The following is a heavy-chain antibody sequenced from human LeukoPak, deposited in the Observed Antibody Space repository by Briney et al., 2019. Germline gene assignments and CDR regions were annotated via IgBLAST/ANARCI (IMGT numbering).Heavy chain of an antibody. CDR1: GFTFSSYA. J-gene: IGHJ4*02. V-gene: IGHV3-30-3*01. CDR2: ISYDGSNK. CDR3: AILVGATTSFDY. Sequence: QPGGSLRLSCAASGFTFSSYAMHWVRQAPGKGLEWVAVISYDGSNKYYADSVKGRFTISRDNSKNTLYLQMNSLRAEDTAVYYCAILVGATTSFDYWGQGTLVTVSS. D-gene: IGHD1-26*01.